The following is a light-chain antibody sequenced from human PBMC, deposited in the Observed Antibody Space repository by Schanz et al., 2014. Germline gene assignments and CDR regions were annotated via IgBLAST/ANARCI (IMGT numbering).Light chain of an antibody. CDR1: QSVSNSY. V-gene: IGKV3-20*01. J-gene: IGKJ3*01. Sequence: EIVLTQSPGTLSLSPGERATLSCRASQSVSNSYLAWYQQKPGQAPRLLIYGASIRAIGIPDRFSGSGAGTDFTLTISRLEPEDFAVYYCQQFDTSSFTFGPGTKVDIK. CDR2: GAS. CDR3: QQFDTSSFT.